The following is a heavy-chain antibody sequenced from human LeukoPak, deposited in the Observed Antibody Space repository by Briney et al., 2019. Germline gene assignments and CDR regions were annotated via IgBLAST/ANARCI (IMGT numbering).Heavy chain of an antibody. CDR3: ARHKPEMATKTFDY. J-gene: IGHJ4*02. V-gene: IGHV4-59*08. CDR1: GGSISSYD. Sequence: PSETLSLTCTVSGGSISSYDWGWIRQPPGKGLEWIGYIYYSGSTSYNPSLKSRVTTSVDTSKNQFSLKLSSVTAADTAVYYCARHKPEMATKTFDYWGQETLVTVSS. D-gene: IGHD5-24*01. CDR2: IYYSGST.